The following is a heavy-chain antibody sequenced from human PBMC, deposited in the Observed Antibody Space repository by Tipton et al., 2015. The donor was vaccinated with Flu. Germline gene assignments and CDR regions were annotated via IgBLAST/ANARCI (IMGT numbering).Heavy chain of an antibody. D-gene: IGHD3-9*01. Sequence: LVKPSQTLTLTCTFSGFSLSTSGVGVGWIRQPPGKALEWLALIYWDDDKRYSPSLKSRLTITKDTSKNQVVLTMTNMDPVDTATYYCAHRRYDILTGYSKTSFDYWGQGTLVTVSS. CDR2: IYWDDDK. J-gene: IGHJ4*02. V-gene: IGHV2-5*02. CDR1: GFSLSTSGVG. CDR3: AHRRYDILTGYSKTSFDY.